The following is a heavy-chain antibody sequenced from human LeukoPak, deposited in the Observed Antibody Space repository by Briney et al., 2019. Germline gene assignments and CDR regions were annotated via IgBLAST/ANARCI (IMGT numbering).Heavy chain of an antibody. Sequence: ASVKVSCKASGYTFAGYYMHWVRQAPGQGLEWMGWINPNSGGTNYAQKFQGRVTMTRDTSISTAYMELSRLRSDDTAVYYCARGLRCSGGSCYYYFDYWGQGTLVTVSS. V-gene: IGHV1-2*02. CDR2: INPNSGGT. CDR1: GYTFAGYY. CDR3: ARGLRCSGGSCYYYFDY. J-gene: IGHJ4*02. D-gene: IGHD2-15*01.